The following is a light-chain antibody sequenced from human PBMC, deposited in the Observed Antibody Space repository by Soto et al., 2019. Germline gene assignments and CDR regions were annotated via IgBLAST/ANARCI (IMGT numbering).Light chain of an antibody. CDR3: QQYGSSPPSVT. CDR2: GAS. CDR1: QSVSSN. J-gene: IGKJ5*01. Sequence: EIVMTQSPATLSVSPGERATLSCRASQSVSSNLAWYQQKPGQAPRLLIYGASTRATGIPARFSGSGSGTDFTPTISSLQSEDFAVYYCQQYGSSPPSVTFGQGTRLEI. V-gene: IGKV3D-15*01.